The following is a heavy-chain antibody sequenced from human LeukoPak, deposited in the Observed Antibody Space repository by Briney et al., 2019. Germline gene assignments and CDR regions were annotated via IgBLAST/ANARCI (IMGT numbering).Heavy chain of an antibody. D-gene: IGHD3-22*01. J-gene: IGHJ4*02. CDR2: IYYSGST. Sequence: SETLSHTCTVSGGSISSYYWSWIRQPPGKGLEWIGYIYYSGSTTYNPSLKSRVTISVDTSKNQFSLKLSSVTAADTAVYYCARGGNYYDSSPLDYWGQGTLVTVSS. V-gene: IGHV4-59*01. CDR1: GGSISSYY. CDR3: ARGGNYYDSSPLDY.